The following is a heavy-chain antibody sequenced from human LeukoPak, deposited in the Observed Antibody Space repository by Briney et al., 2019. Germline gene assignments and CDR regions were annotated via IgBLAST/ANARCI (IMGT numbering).Heavy chain of an antibody. CDR2: ISGSGGST. CDR3: AKGGLWFGELIDY. Sequence: GGSLRFSCAASGFTFSSYAMSWVRQAPGKGLEWVSAISGSGGSTYYADSVKGRFTISRDNSKNTLYLQMNSLRAEDTAVYYCAKGGLWFGELIDYWGQGTLVTVSS. J-gene: IGHJ4*02. V-gene: IGHV3-23*01. CDR1: GFTFSSYA. D-gene: IGHD3-10*01.